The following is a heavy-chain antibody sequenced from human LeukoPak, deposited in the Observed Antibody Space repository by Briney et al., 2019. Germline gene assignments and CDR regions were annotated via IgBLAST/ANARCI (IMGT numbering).Heavy chain of an antibody. V-gene: IGHV4-4*07. CDR1: GGSISSYY. D-gene: IGHD6-13*01. CDR2: IYTRGST. Sequence: SETLSLTCTVSGGSISSYYWSWIRQPAGEGLEWIGRIYTRGSTNYNPSLKSRVTMSVDTSKNQFSLKLSSVTAADTAVYYCARESQSSSWFSDRRFDYWGQGTLVTVSS. J-gene: IGHJ4*02. CDR3: ARESQSSSWFSDRRFDY.